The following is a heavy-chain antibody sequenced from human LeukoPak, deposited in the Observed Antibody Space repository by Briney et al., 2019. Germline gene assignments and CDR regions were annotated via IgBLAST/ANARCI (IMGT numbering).Heavy chain of an antibody. CDR1: GFTFSRYW. CDR2: INSDGSST. J-gene: IGHJ3*02. D-gene: IGHD3/OR15-3a*01. Sequence: QPGGSLRLSCAASGFTFSRYWMHWVRQAPGKGLLWVSRINSDGSSTYYADSVKGRSTTSRDNAKNALHLQMNSLTAEDTAVYYCVLDLFSSFAFDIWGQGTMVTVSS. CDR3: VLDLFSSFAFDI. V-gene: IGHV3-74*01.